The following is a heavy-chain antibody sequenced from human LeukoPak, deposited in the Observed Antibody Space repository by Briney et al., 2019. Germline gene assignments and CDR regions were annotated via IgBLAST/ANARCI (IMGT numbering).Heavy chain of an antibody. CDR2: IYPDDSDT. CDR1: GYSFTSYW. D-gene: IGHD2-15*01. CDR3: ASGYCSGGSCYTYAYY. J-gene: IGHJ4*02. V-gene: IGHV5-51*01. Sequence: GEPLKISCKGSGYSFTSYWIGWVRQMPGKGLEWMGIIYPDDSDTRYSPSFQGQVTISADKSISTAYLQWSSLKASDTAMYYCASGYCSGGSCYTYAYYWGQGTLVSVSS.